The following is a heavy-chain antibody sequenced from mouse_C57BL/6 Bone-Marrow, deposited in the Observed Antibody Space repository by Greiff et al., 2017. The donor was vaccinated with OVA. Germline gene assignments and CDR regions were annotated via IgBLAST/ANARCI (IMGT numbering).Heavy chain of an antibody. Sequence: VQLVESGPELVKPGASVKISCKASGYAFSSSWMNWVKQRPGKGLEWIGRIYPGDGDTNYNGKFKGKATLTADKSSSTAYMQLSSLTSEDSAVYFCAREGLLAWFAYWGQGTLVTVSA. CDR1: GYAFSSSW. V-gene: IGHV1-82*01. D-gene: IGHD2-3*01. CDR2: IYPGDGDT. CDR3: AREGLLAWFAY. J-gene: IGHJ3*01.